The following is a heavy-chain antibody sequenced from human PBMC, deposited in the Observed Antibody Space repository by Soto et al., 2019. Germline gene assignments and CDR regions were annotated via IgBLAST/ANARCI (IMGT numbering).Heavy chain of an antibody. CDR1: GFTFDDFA. CDR2: ISWNSAST. J-gene: IGHJ6*02. D-gene: IGHD5-18*01. CDR3: VKDFRRYTNGLDV. V-gene: IGHV3-9*01. Sequence: EVQLVESGGGLVEPGRSLRLSCVGSGFTFDDFAMHWVRQAPGKGLEWVSGISWNSASTGYADSVMGRFTISRDNAKNSLYLQMRSLTGEDTVMYYCVKDFRRYTNGLDVWGPGTSVTVSS.